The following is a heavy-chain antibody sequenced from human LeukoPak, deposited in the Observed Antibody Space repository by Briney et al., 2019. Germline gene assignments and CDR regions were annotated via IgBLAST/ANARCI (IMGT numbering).Heavy chain of an antibody. J-gene: IGHJ3*02. CDR3: ARAEYYYDSSGYPNDAFDI. CDR1: GYTFTSYG. D-gene: IGHD3-22*01. V-gene: IGHV1-18*01. CDR2: ITAYNDNT. Sequence: GASVKVSCKASGYTFTSYGISWVRQAPGQGLEWMGWITAYNDNTNYAQKLQGRVTMTTDTSTSTAYMELRSLRSDDTAVYYCARAEYYYDSSGYPNDAFDIWGQGTMVTVSS.